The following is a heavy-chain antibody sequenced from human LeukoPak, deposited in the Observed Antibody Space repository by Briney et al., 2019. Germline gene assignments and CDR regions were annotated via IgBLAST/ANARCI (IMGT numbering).Heavy chain of an antibody. CDR2: IIPSSGDA. V-gene: IGHV1-2*02. CDR1: GYTFTAYY. D-gene: IGHD7-27*01. CDR3: VRGGHNWGNDY. J-gene: IGHJ4*02. Sequence: RASLKVSCKASGYTFTAYYIHWLRQAPGQGLEWMGWIIPSSGDANYAQRFQGRLTMTGDTSISTAYMDLSRLRSDDTAVYYCVRGGHNWGNDYWGQGTLVTVSS.